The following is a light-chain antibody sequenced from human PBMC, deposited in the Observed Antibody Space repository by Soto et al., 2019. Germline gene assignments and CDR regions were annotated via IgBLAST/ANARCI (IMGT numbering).Light chain of an antibody. CDR1: SSDVGGYNY. V-gene: IGLV2-14*01. J-gene: IGLJ1*01. CDR2: EVT. Sequence: QSALTQPASVSGSPGQSITISCTGTSSDVGGYNYVSWYQQHPGKASKLMIYEVTNRPSGVSTRFSGSKSGNTASLIISGLQAEDEADYYCSSYTVISTYVFGTGTKVTVL. CDR3: SSYTVISTYV.